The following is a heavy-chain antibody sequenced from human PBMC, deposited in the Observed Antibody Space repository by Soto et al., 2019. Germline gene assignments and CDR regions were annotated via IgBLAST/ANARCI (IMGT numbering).Heavy chain of an antibody. Sequence: QVRLVESGGGVVQPGRSLRLSCAASGFTFSNYAMHWVRQAPGKGLEWVAVIWYDGTNENYGDSVKGRFTISRDNSNNTLYLQMNTLKAEVTAVYYCARDEAATVVAARDNWGQGSLVIVSA. CDR2: IWYDGTNE. V-gene: IGHV3-33*01. CDR1: GFTFSNYA. CDR3: ARDEAATVVAARDN. J-gene: IGHJ4*02. D-gene: IGHD2-15*01.